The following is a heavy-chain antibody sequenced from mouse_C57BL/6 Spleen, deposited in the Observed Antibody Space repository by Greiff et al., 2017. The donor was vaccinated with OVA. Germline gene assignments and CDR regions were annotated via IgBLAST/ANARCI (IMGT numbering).Heavy chain of an antibody. V-gene: IGHV8-8*01. CDR3: ARMSRNYRDY. J-gene: IGHJ2*01. CDR2: IWWDDDK. CDR1: GFSLSTFGMG. Sequence: QVTLKESGPGLLQPSQTLSLSCSFSGFSLSTFGMGVGWIRQPSGKGLEWLAHIWWDDDKYYNPALKSRLTISKDTSKNQAFLKIANVDTADTATYYCARMSRNYRDYWGQGTTLTVAS. D-gene: IGHD2-1*01.